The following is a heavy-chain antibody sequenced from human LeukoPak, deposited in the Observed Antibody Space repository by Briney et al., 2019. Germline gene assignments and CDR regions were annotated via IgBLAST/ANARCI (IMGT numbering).Heavy chain of an antibody. J-gene: IGHJ4*02. Sequence: GGSLRLSCAASGFTFSSYSMNWVRQAPGKGLEWVSSISSSSSYIYYADSVKGRFTISRDNAKNSLYLQMNSLRAEDTAVYYCARGQKWSHINYFDYWGQGTLVTVSS. D-gene: IGHD2-15*01. V-gene: IGHV3-21*01. CDR3: ARGQKWSHINYFDY. CDR1: GFTFSSYS. CDR2: ISSSSSYI.